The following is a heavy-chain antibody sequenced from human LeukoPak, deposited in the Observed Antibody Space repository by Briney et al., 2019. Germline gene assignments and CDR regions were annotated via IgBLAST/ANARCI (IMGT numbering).Heavy chain of an antibody. CDR1: GGSFSSGSYY. CDR3: ARVQMATISRRGALDY. D-gene: IGHD5-24*01. CDR2: IYYSGST. Sequence: SETLSLTCTVSGGSFSSGSYYWSWIRQPPGKGLEWIGYIYYSGSTNYNPSLKSRVTISVDTSKNQFSLKLSSVTAADTAVYYCARVQMATISRRGALDYWGQGTLVTVSS. J-gene: IGHJ4*02. V-gene: IGHV4-61*01.